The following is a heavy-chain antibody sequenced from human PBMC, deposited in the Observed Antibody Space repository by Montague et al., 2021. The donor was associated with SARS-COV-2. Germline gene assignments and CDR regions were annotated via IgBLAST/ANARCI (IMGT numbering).Heavy chain of an antibody. CDR2: ISYDGSNK. D-gene: IGHD6-19*01. Sequence: SLRLSCAASGFTFSSYAMHWVRQAPGKGLEWVAVISYDGSNKYYADSVKGRFTISRDNSKNTLYLQMNSLRAEDTAVYYCARDSRSGLYSSLAYWGQGTLVTVSS. V-gene: IGHV3-30*04. CDR1: GFTFSSYA. CDR3: ARDSRSGLYSSLAY. J-gene: IGHJ4*02.